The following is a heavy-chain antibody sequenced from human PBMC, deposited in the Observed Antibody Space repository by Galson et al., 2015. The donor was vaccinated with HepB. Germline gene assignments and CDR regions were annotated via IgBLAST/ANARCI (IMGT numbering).Heavy chain of an antibody. Sequence: SLRLSCAASGFTFSSYGMHWVRPAPGKGLEWVAVISYDGSNKYYADSVKGRFTISRDNSKNTLYLQMNSLRAEDTAVYYSATESGSYSKGAYYFDYWGQGTLVTVSS. CDR3: ATESGSYSKGAYYFDY. CDR2: ISYDGSNK. J-gene: IGHJ4*02. CDR1: GFTFSSYG. D-gene: IGHD1-26*01. V-gene: IGHV3-30*03.